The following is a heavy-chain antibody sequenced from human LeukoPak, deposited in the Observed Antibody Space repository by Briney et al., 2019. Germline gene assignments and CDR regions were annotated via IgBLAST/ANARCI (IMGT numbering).Heavy chain of an antibody. CDR1: GGSFSGYY. CDR2: INHSGST. CDR3: ARVRGVIISIFDY. V-gene: IGHV4-34*01. Sequence: SETLSLTCAVYGGSFSGYYWSWIRQPPGKGLEWIGEINHSGSTNYNPSLKSRVTISVDTSKNQFSLKLSSVTAADTAVYYCARVRGVIISIFDYWGQGTLDTVSS. D-gene: IGHD3-10*01. J-gene: IGHJ4*02.